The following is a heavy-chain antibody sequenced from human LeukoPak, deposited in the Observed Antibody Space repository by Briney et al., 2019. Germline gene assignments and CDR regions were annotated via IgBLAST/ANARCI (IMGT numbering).Heavy chain of an antibody. CDR3: ARGLYYYDSSALDY. V-gene: IGHV4-34*01. D-gene: IGHD3-22*01. Sequence: SETLSLTCAVYGGSFSGYYWSWIRQPPGKGLEWIGEINHSGSTNYNPSLKSRVTISVDTPKNQFSLKLSSVTAADTAVYYCARGLYYYDSSALDYWGQGTLVTVSS. CDR1: GGSFSGYY. CDR2: INHSGST. J-gene: IGHJ4*02.